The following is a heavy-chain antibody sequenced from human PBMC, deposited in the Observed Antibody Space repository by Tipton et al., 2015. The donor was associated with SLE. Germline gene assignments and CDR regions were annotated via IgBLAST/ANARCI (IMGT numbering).Heavy chain of an antibody. Sequence: TLSLTCSVSGGSITSHYWSWIRQPPGKGLEWIGYIYYTGSTTYNPSLKSRVTISVDTSRNQFSLKLNSMTAADTAVYYCARGLSDFWSGYRVDAVDIWGQGTMVTVSS. CDR3: ARGLSDFWSGYRVDAVDI. J-gene: IGHJ3*02. V-gene: IGHV4-59*11. CDR1: GGSITSHY. D-gene: IGHD3-3*01. CDR2: IYYTGST.